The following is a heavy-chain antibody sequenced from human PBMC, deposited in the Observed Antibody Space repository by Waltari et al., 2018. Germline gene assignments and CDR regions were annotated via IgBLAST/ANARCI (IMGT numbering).Heavy chain of an antibody. CDR3: AREGGVVGATTFWWYFDL. CDR2: IYHSGST. Sequence: QVQLQESGPGLVKPSETLSLTCAVSGYSISSGYYWGWIRQPPGKGLEWIGSIYHSGSTYYNPSLKSRVTISVDTSKNQFSLKLSSVTAADTAVYYCAREGGVVGATTFWWYFDLWGRGTLVTVSS. D-gene: IGHD1-26*01. J-gene: IGHJ2*01. CDR1: GYSISSGYY. V-gene: IGHV4-38-2*02.